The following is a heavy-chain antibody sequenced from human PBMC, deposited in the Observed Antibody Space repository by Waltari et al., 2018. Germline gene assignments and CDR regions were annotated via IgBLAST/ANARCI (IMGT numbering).Heavy chain of an antibody. V-gene: IGHV3-53*02. D-gene: IGHD3-22*01. Sequence: EVQLVETGGGLIQPGGSLRLSCAASGLIVSSHYMSWVRQAPGKGLEGVSVIYSNDRTSYADSYADSVRGRFTISRDNSKNTLYLQMNSLRAEDTAVYFCARALYYYDGSAYYFDYWGQGTLVTVSS. CDR2: IYSNDRT. J-gene: IGHJ4*02. CDR1: GLIVSSHY. CDR3: ARALYYYDGSAYYFDY.